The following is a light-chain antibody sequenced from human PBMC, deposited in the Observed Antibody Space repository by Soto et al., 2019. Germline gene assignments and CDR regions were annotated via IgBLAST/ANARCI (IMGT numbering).Light chain of an antibody. Sequence: NFMLTQPHSVSGSPGKTITISCSGSGGTVASNYVQWYQQRPGSAPTTVIFEDKRRPSGVPERFSGSIDSSSNSASLTISGLKAEDEADYYCQSYDSNNRGVFGGGTQLTVL. J-gene: IGLJ3*02. CDR1: GGTVASNY. CDR3: QSYDSNNRGV. CDR2: EDK. V-gene: IGLV6-57*02.